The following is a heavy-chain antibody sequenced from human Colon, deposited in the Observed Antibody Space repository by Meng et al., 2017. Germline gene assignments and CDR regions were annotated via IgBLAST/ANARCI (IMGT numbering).Heavy chain of an antibody. Sequence: QVQLQESGPGPGQPSPTLSPTCTVSGGSISSGDYYWSWSRQHPGKGLEWIGYFYFSGNTYYNPSLKSRVNISVDTSKNRFSLNLSSVTAADTAVYYCARYFYDSRGVTWFDPWGQGTLVTVSS. CDR2: FYFSGNT. CDR1: GGSISSGDYY. J-gene: IGHJ5*02. V-gene: IGHV4-31*03. CDR3: ARYFYDSRGVTWFDP. D-gene: IGHD3-22*01.